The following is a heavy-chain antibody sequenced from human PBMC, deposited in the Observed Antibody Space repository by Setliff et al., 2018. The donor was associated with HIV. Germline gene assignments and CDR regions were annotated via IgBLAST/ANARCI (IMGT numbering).Heavy chain of an antibody. CDR1: GFTLSSLW. CDR3: VRDGGSTSWNVLCNYGMDV. CDR2: IKQDGSEK. V-gene: IGHV3-7*01. Sequence: GGSLRLSCAASGFTLSSLWMSWVRQAPGKGLEWVANIKQDGSEKYYVDSVKGRFTICRDNAKNSLYLQMNSLRAEDTAVYYCVRDGGSTSWNVLCNYGMDVWGQGTTVTVSS. D-gene: IGHD2-2*01. J-gene: IGHJ6*02.